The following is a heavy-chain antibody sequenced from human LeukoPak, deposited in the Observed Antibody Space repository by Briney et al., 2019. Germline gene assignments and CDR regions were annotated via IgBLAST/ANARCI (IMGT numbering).Heavy chain of an antibody. CDR1: GFTFSSYW. D-gene: IGHD3-3*01. CDR3: ARALTIFGVVERFDP. Sequence: GGSLRLSCAASGFTFSSYWMSWDRQAPGKGLEWVATIKQDGSEKYYVDSVKGRFTISRDNAKNSLYLQMNSLRAEDTAVYYCARALTIFGVVERFDPWGQGTLVTVSS. V-gene: IGHV3-7*01. J-gene: IGHJ5*02. CDR2: IKQDGSEK.